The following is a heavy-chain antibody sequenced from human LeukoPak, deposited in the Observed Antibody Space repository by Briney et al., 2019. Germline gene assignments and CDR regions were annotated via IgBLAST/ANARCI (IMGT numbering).Heavy chain of an antibody. CDR3: ARDREYSYCDY. CDR1: GYTFNGYY. CDR2: INPNSGGT. Sequence: GASVKVSCKASGYTFNGYYMRWVRQAPGQGLEWMGWINPNSGGTSYAQKFQGRVTMTRDTSISTAYMELSRLTSDDAAVYYCARDREYSYCDYWGQGTLVTVSS. J-gene: IGHJ4*02. V-gene: IGHV1-2*02. D-gene: IGHD4-11*01.